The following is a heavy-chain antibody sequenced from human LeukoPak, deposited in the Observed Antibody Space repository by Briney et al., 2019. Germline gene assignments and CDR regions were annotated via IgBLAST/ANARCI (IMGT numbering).Heavy chain of an antibody. CDR3: ARDISGYSYYFDY. V-gene: IGHV3-7*01. D-gene: IGHD3-22*01. CDR1: GFTFSSYW. Sequence: GGSLRLSCAASGFTFSSYWMSWVRQASGKGLEWVANIKQDGSEKYYVDSVKGRFTISRDNAKNSLYLQMNSLRAEDTAVYYCARDISGYSYYFDYWGQGTLVTVSS. J-gene: IGHJ4*02. CDR2: IKQDGSEK.